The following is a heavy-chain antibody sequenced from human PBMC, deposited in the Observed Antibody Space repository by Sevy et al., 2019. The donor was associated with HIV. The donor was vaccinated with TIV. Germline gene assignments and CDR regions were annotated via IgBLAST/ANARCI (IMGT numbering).Heavy chain of an antibody. CDR2: IYYSGST. CDR1: GGSISSYY. D-gene: IGHD1-26*01. J-gene: IGHJ4*02. V-gene: IGHV4-59*01. Sequence: SETLSLTCTVSGGSISSYYWNWIRQPPGKGLEWIGYIYYSGSTNYNPSLKSRVTISVDTSKNQFSLKLSSVTAADTAVYYCARVVAVTLSDLGSSRTYYFDYWGQGTLVTVSS. CDR3: ARVVAVTLSDLGSSRTYYFDY.